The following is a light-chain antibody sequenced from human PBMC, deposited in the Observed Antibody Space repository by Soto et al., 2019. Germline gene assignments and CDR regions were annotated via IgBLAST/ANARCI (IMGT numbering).Light chain of an antibody. V-gene: IGKV1-5*03. Sequence: DIQMTQSPSTLSASVGDRVTVTCRASQGISRSLAWYQQKPGQAPKLLMYEASNLEREVPSRFSGSGSGTEFTLTISSLQPDDVETSYCQQHKRYSPYTFGQGTKLEI. CDR3: QQHKRYSPYT. CDR2: EAS. CDR1: QGISRS. J-gene: IGKJ2*01.